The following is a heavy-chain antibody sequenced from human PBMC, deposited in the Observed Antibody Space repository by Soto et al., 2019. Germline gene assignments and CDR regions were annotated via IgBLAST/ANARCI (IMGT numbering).Heavy chain of an antibody. D-gene: IGHD6-19*01. V-gene: IGHV3-30*18. J-gene: IGHJ6*02. Sequence: QGQLVESGGGGVQPGRSLRLSCAASGFTFSSYAMHWVRQAPGKGLEWVAVISYDGRNKYYADSVKGRFTISRDNSKNTQYLQMSSLRDEDTAVYYCVKDGSSGWPYYYGMDVWGQGTTVTVSS. CDR3: VKDGSSGWPYYYGMDV. CDR2: ISYDGRNK. CDR1: GFTFSSYA.